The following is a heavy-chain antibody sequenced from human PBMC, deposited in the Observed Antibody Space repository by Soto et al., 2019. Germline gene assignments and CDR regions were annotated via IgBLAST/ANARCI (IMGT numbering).Heavy chain of an antibody. J-gene: IGHJ3*02. V-gene: IGHV4-39*01. CDR3: ASHSFYSSSSKAFDI. CDR2: IYYSGGT. Sequence: PSETLSLTCTVSGGSSSSSIYYWGWIRQPPGKGLECIGGIYYSGGTYYNPSLKSRVTISVDTSKNQFSLTLSSVTAADTAVYYCASHSFYSSSSKAFDIWGQRTMVTLS. CDR1: GGSSSSSIYY. D-gene: IGHD6-6*01.